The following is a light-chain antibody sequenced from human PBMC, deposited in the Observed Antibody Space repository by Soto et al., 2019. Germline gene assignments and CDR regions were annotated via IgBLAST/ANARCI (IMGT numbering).Light chain of an antibody. V-gene: IGKV3-20*01. J-gene: IGKJ2*01. Sequence: DIVLTQSPGTLSLSPGERATLSCRASQSVSSNFLAWYQQKPGQAPRLLIYAASSTATGIPDRFSGSGSGTDFTLTISRLEPEDFAVYYCQLYVGSPLYTFGQGTKLEIK. CDR2: AAS. CDR3: QLYVGSPLYT. CDR1: QSVSSNF.